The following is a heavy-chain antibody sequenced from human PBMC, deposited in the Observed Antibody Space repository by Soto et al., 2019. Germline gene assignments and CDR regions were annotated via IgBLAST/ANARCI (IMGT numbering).Heavy chain of an antibody. J-gene: IGHJ4*01. D-gene: IGHD6-19*01. CDR1: GATFNFYA. V-gene: IGHV1-69*13. CDR2: VVPHSGTA. CDR3: ARHPVQWLYYFDY. Sequence: SVKVSCKSSGATFNFYAISWVRQAPGEGLEWMGGVVPHSGTATYARKFQGRLTVTADGSSSTAYMDLSSLTSEDTAIYYCARHPVQWLYYFDYWGQGTLVTVSS.